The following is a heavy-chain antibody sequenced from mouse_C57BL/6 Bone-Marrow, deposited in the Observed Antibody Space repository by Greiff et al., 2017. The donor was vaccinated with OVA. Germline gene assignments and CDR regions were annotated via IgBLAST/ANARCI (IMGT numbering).Heavy chain of an antibody. CDR2: INPSNGGT. CDR1: GYTFTSYW. CDR3: ARLTDPYYFDY. V-gene: IGHV1-53*01. Sequence: QVQLQQPGTDLVKPGASVKLSCKASGYTFTSYWLPWVKQRPGQGLEWIGNINPSNGGTNYNEKLKSKATLTVDKSSSTAYMQLSSLTSEDSAVYYCARLTDPYYFDYWGQGTTLTVSS. J-gene: IGHJ2*01. D-gene: IGHD4-1*01.